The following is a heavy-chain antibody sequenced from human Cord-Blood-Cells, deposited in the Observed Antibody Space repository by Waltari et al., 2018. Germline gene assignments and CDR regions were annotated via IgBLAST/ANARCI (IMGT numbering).Heavy chain of an antibody. CDR3: ARGLIEGSSWYCDY. CDR2: IYTSGNS. CDR1: AGSISSYN. J-gene: IGHJ4*02. D-gene: IGHD6-13*01. V-gene: IGHV4-4*07. Sequence: QVQLQESVPGLVKPSETLSLTCTDSAGSISSYNWRWIRQPAGKGLEWIGRIYTSGNSNYNPSLKRRVTMSVDTSKNQFSLKMSSVTAADTAVYYCARGLIEGSSWYCDYWGQGTLVTVSP.